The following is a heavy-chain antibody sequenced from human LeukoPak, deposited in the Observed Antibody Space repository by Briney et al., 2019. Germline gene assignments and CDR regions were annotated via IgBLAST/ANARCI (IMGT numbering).Heavy chain of an antibody. V-gene: IGHV3-48*03. Sequence: PGGSLRLSCSASGFTFSSYEMNWVRQAPGKGLEWLSYISSSGGTKYYADSVKGRCSNSRDNAKNSLYLQMKSLSVEDTAVYYCARAHPSDYWGQGTLVTVSS. CDR2: ISSSGGTK. CDR3: ARAHPSDY. J-gene: IGHJ4*02. CDR1: GFTFSSYE.